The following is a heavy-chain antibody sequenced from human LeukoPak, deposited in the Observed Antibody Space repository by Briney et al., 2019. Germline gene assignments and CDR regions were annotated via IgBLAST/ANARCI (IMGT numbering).Heavy chain of an antibody. CDR3: ARAARQGFTMIVVPFFYFDL. CDR2: IYSSGDTNH. CDR1: GGSISGYY. Sequence: SETLTLTCTVSGGSISGYYWTWIRQPAGKGLEWIGRIYSSGDTNHNYNPSFESRVTISGDTSKNQFSLKLSSVTAADSAVYYCARAARQGFTMIVVPFFYFDLWGRGTLVTVSS. J-gene: IGHJ2*01. V-gene: IGHV4-4*07. D-gene: IGHD3-22*01.